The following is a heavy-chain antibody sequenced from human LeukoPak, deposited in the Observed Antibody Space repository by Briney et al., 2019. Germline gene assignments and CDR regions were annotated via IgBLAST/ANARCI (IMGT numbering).Heavy chain of an antibody. V-gene: IGHV3-11*01. CDR2: ISGPGNTI. CDR3: TRRGRTWYSLDY. D-gene: IGHD1-1*01. J-gene: IGHJ4*02. Sequence: GGSLRLSCAASGFTFSDYYMSWIRQAPGKGLEWVSYISGPGNTIFYADSVKGRFTISRDNAKNSLYLQMNSLQAEDTAIYYCTRRGRTWYSLDYWGQGTLVAVSS. CDR1: GFTFSDYY.